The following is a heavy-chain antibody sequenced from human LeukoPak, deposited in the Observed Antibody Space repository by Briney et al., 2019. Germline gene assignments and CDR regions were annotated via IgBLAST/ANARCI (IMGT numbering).Heavy chain of an antibody. CDR2: MYHSGST. V-gene: IGHV4-39*01. D-gene: IGHD2-2*01. CDR1: GGSISSGSYY. CDR3: ARHSFYCTSSSCYVFDY. Sequence: SQTLSLTCTVSGGSISSGSYYWSWIRQPPGKGLEWIGSMYHSGSTYYNPSLKSRVTISVDTSKNQFSLKLISVTAADTAVYYCARHSFYCTSSSCYVFDYWGQGTLVTVSS. J-gene: IGHJ4*02.